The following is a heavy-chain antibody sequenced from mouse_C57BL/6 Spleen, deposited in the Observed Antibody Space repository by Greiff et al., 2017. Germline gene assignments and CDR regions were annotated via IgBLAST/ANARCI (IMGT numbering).Heavy chain of an antibody. CDR2: ISDGGSYT. CDR1: GFTFSSYA. CDR3: ARYYGGSRGGFDD. D-gene: IGHD1-1*01. J-gene: IGHJ2*01. Sequence: EVHLVESGGGLVKPGGSLKLSCAASGFTFSSYAMSWVRQTPEKRLEWVATISDGGSYTYYPDNVKGRFTISRDNAKNNLYLQRSHLKSEDTAMYDSARYYGGSRGGFDDWGKGTTLTVSS. V-gene: IGHV5-4*01.